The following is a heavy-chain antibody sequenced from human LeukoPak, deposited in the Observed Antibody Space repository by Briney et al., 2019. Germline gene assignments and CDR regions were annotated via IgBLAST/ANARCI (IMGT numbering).Heavy chain of an antibody. CDR2: ISYDGSNK. D-gene: IGHD3-9*01. CDR3: ATSYYDILTGYYIETVVDY. Sequence: GRSLRLSCAASGFTFSSYGMHWVRQAPGKGLEWVAVISYDGSNKYYADSVKGRFTISRDNSKNTLYLQMNSLRAEDTAVYYCATSYYDILTGYYIETVVDYWGQGTLVTVSS. J-gene: IGHJ4*02. V-gene: IGHV3-30*03. CDR1: GFTFSSYG.